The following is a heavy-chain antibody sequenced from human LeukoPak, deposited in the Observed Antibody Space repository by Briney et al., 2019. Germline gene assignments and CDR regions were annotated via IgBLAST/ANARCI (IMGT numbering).Heavy chain of an antibody. Sequence: GGSLRLSCAASGFRFDDFAMHWVRQSPGKGLEWVSLVSTDGAKSYYAESVRGRFTISRDNSKNSLYLQMNTLRSEDTAFYYCAKEIDTLGTNAFDIWGHGTLVTVSS. CDR3: AKEIDTLGTNAFDI. V-gene: IGHV3-43*02. J-gene: IGHJ3*02. CDR2: VSTDGAKS. D-gene: IGHD2-15*01. CDR1: GFRFDDFA.